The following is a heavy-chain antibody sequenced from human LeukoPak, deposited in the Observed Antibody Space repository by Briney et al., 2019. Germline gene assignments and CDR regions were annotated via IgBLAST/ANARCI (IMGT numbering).Heavy chain of an antibody. V-gene: IGHV1-2*02. CDR3: ARGLWFGEPFYY. Sequence: ASVKVSCKASGYTFIGNYMHWVRQAPGQGLEWMGWINPNSGGTNYAQKFQGRVTMTRDTSISTAYMELSRLRSDDTAVYYCARGLWFGEPFYYWGQGTLVTVSS. CDR2: INPNSGGT. J-gene: IGHJ4*02. D-gene: IGHD3-10*01. CDR1: GYTFIGNY.